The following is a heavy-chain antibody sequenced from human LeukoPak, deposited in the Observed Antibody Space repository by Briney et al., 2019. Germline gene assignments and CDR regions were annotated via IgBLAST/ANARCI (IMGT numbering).Heavy chain of an antibody. D-gene: IGHD3-22*01. V-gene: IGHV3-21*01. CDR2: ISSSSSYI. Sequence: PGGSLRLSCAASGFTFSSYSMNWVRQAPGKGLEWVSSISSSSSYIYYADSVKGRFTISRDNAKNSLYLQMNSLSAEDTAVYYCARDGTYYYDSSGYYSFDYWGQGTLVTVSS. J-gene: IGHJ4*02. CDR3: ARDGTYYYDSSGYYSFDY. CDR1: GFTFSSYS.